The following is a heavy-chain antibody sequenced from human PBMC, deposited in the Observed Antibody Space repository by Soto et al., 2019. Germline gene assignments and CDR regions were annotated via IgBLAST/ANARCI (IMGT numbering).Heavy chain of an antibody. Sequence: VPPGGSLRLSCAASGFTVSSNYMSWVRQAPGKGLEWVSVIYSGGSTYYADSVKGRFTISRDNSKNTLYLQMNSLRAEDTAVYYCARGLRNPDAFDIWGQGTMVTVSS. V-gene: IGHV3-66*01. CDR1: GFTVSSNY. CDR2: IYSGGST. J-gene: IGHJ3*02. CDR3: ARGLRNPDAFDI.